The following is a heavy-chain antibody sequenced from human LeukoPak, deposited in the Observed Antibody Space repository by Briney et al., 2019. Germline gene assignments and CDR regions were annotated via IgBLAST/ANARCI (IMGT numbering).Heavy chain of an antibody. CDR1: GGSISSSSYY. CDR2: IYYSGST. Sequence: SETLSLTCTVSGGSISSSSYYWGWIRQPPGKGLEWIGSIYYSGSTYYNPSLKSRVTISVDTSKNQFSLKLSSVTAADTAVYYCAKTGGYSSGWPYYDAFDIWGQGIMVTVSS. CDR3: AKTGGYSSGWPYYDAFDI. V-gene: IGHV4-39*07. D-gene: IGHD6-19*01. J-gene: IGHJ3*02.